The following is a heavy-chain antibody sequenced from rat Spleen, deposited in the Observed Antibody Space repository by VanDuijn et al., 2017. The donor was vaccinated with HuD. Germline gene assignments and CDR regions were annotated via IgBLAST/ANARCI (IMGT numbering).Heavy chain of an antibody. V-gene: IGHV5-7*01. Sequence: EVQLVESGGGLVQPGRSMKLSCAASGFTFSNSYMAWVRQAPTKGLEWVASISYDGSSTYYRDSVKGRFTISRDNAKSTLYLQMDSLRSEDTATYYCARHAGQRYYFDYWGQGVMVTVSS. CDR3: ARHAGQRYYFDY. D-gene: IGHD4-3*01. CDR1: GFTFSNSY. CDR2: ISYDGSST. J-gene: IGHJ2*01.